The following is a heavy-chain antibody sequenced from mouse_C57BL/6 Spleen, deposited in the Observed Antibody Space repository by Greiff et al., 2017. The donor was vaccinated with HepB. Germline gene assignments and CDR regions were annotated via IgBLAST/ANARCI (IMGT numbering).Heavy chain of an antibody. CDR1: GYTFTSYW. CDR2: IYPGSGST. J-gene: IGHJ4*01. V-gene: IGHV1-55*01. Sequence: VQLQQPGAELVKPGASVKMSCKASGYTFTSYWITWVKQRPGQGLEWIGDIYPGSGSTNYNEKFKSKATLTVDKSSSTAYMQLSSLTSEDSAVYDCARQLGAMDYWGQGTSVTVSS. D-gene: IGHD3-1*01. CDR3: ARQLGAMDY.